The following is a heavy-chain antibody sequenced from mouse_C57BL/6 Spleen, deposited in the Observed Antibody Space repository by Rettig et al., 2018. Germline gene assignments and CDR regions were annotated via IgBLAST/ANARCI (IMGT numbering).Heavy chain of an antibody. J-gene: IGHJ3*01. D-gene: IGHD1-1*02. CDR3: ARGGLREGFAY. CDR1: GYTFTDYY. CDR2: IYPGSGNT. V-gene: IGHV1-76*01. Sequence: KLSCKASGYTFTDYYINWVKQRPGQGLEWIARIYPGSGNTYYNEKFKGKATLTAEKSSSTAYMQLSSLTSEDSAVYFCARGGLREGFAYWGQGTLVTVSA.